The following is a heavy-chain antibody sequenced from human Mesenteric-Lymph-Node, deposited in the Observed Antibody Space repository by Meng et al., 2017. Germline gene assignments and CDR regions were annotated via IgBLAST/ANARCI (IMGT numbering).Heavy chain of an antibody. CDR2: IKSRADGETT. CDR1: VFTFTASA. D-gene: IGHD5-18*01. Sequence: DVQQVQVCGSRIQLGGSLTLSAAAAVFTFTASARHGVRQAPGKGLEWVGRIKSRADGETTYYAAHVNGRFTISMEDSKSTLNLQMNSLKTEHTAVYYYTTETFIQLYVDPWGQGTLVTVSS. J-gene: IGHJ5*02. CDR3: TTETFIQLYVDP. V-gene: IGHV3-15*01.